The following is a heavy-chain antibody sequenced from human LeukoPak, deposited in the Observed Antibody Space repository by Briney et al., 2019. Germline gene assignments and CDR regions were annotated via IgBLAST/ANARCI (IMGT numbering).Heavy chain of an antibody. CDR2: ISWNSGSI. Sequence: GGSLRLSCAASGFTFDDYAMHWVRQAPGKGLEWVSGISWNSGSIGYADSVKGRFTISRDNAKNSLYLQMNSLRAEDTAVYYCARDPYCSGGSCYFDYWGQGTLVTVSS. CDR1: GFTFDDYA. CDR3: ARDPYCSGGSCYFDY. D-gene: IGHD2-15*01. J-gene: IGHJ4*02. V-gene: IGHV3-9*01.